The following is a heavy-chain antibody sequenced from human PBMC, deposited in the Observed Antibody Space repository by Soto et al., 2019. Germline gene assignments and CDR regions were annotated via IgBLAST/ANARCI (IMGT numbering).Heavy chain of an antibody. J-gene: IGHJ4*02. CDR3: ARDRLIAAAGNSYYFDY. CDR1: GYTFTSYA. CDR2: INAGNGNT. Sequence: ASVKVSCKASGYTFTSYAMHWVRQAPGQRLEWMGWINAGNGNTKYSQKFQGRVTITRDTSASTAYVELSSLRSEDTAVYYCARDRLIAAAGNSYYFDYWGQGTLVTVSS. V-gene: IGHV1-3*01. D-gene: IGHD6-13*01.